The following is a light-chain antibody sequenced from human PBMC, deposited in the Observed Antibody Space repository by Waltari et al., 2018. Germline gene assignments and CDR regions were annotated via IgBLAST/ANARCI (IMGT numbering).Light chain of an antibody. J-gene: IGKJ1*01. V-gene: IGKV3-20*01. Sequence: EIVLTQSPGTLSLSPGERATLSCRASQSVSRSLAWYQQKPGQAPRLLIYNASTRATGIPDRFSGSGSGTDSSLTISRLDPEDFAVYYCQHYVNLPATFGQGTKVEI. CDR1: QSVSRS. CDR2: NAS. CDR3: QHYVNLPAT.